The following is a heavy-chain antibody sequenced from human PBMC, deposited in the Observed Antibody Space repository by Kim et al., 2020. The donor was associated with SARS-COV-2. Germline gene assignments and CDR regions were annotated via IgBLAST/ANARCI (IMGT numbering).Heavy chain of an antibody. CDR3: ARERKSDRNHNTSGSSFPDFYFSGMDV. V-gene: IGHV1-18*01. CDR1: GFSFMNSG. J-gene: IGHJ6*02. CDR2: ISADTSNT. D-gene: IGHD3-10*01. Sequence: ASVKVSCKASGFSFMNSGIIWVRQAPGQGLEWMGWISADTSNTNYAQNLQGRVTMTTATSTSTAFMELRSLRSDDTAVYYCARERKSDRNHNTSGSSFPDFYFSGMDVWGQGTTGTVS.